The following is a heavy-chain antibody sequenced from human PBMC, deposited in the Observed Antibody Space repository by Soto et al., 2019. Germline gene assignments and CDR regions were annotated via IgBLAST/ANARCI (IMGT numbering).Heavy chain of an antibody. CDR1: GGSISSSLFY. CDR2: IFYRGNT. J-gene: IGHJ3*01. CDR3: ERHRLIREAFDAFDL. Sequence: PSETLSLTSTFSGGSISSSLFYWGWIRQPPGKGLEWIGSIFYRGNTRHNPSLKSRVTISVDTSRNQFSLKVTSVTDADTAVYYCERHRLIREAFDAFDLRGQGAMVTVS. V-gene: IGHV4-39*01. D-gene: IGHD3-10*01.